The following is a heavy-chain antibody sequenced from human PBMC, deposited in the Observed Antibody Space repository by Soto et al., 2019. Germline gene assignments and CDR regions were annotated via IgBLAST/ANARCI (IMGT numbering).Heavy chain of an antibody. CDR1: GGSISSSSYY. J-gene: IGHJ5*02. CDR3: ARQPGYGDYDGVGENWFHP. CDR2: IYYSGST. V-gene: IGHV4-39*01. D-gene: IGHD4-17*01. Sequence: SEPLSLTCTVSGGSISSSSYYWGWIRQPPGKGLEWIGSIYYSGSTYYNPSLKSRVTISVDTSKNQFSLKLSSVTAADTAVYYCARQPGYGDYDGVGENWFHPWGQGTLVTVSS.